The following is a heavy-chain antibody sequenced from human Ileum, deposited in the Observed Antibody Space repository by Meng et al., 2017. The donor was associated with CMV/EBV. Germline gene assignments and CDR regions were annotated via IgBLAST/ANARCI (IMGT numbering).Heavy chain of an antibody. Sequence: SETLSLTCTVSGGSVSSGIYYWTWIRQPPGKGLEWIGYIYYSGSTNYNASLKSRITISVDTSKNQFSLKLSSVTAADTAVYYCARGMSPGIAAAGIWSYYYGMDVWGQGTTVTVSS. V-gene: IGHV4-61*01. CDR3: ARGMSPGIAAAGIWSYYYGMDV. CDR2: IYYSGST. D-gene: IGHD6-13*01. CDR1: GGSVSSGIYY. J-gene: IGHJ6*02.